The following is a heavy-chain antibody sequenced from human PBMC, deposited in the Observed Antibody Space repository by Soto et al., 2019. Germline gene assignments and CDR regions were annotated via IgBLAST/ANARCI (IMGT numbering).Heavy chain of an antibody. V-gene: IGHV3-23*01. CDR3: ASTQAVVLATLAI. D-gene: IGHD2-21*01. J-gene: IGHJ3*02. CDR1: GFPFSRVA. Sequence: ELQLLESGGGLVQPGGSLTLSCTASGFPFSRVAMSWVRQAPGQGLEWVASISANGGSRGGTYYADSVKGRFTISRDNSKNTLYVPVDSLTGAHPAVSSCASTQAVVLATLAIRGQGAMVTVSS. CDR2: NGGSRGGT.